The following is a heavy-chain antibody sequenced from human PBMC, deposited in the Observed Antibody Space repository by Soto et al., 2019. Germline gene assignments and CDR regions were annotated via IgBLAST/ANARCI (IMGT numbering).Heavy chain of an antibody. CDR3: AKDGTVTNWFDP. D-gene: IGHD4-17*01. CDR1: GFTFSSYA. V-gene: IGHV3-23*01. CDR2: ISGSGSST. Sequence: HPGXSLILSCAASGFTFSSYAMSCVRQAPGKGLEWVSAISGSGSSTYYADSVKGRFTISRDNSKNTLYLQMNSLRAEDTAVYYCAKDGTVTNWFDPWGQGTLVTVSS. J-gene: IGHJ5*02.